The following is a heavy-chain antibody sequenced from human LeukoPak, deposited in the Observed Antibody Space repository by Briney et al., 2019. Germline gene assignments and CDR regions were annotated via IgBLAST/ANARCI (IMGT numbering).Heavy chain of an antibody. CDR1: GGSFSSYY. J-gene: IGHJ6*02. Sequence: PSETLSLTCTVSGGSFSSYYWSWIRQPAGKELEWIGRIYTSGSTNYNPSLKSRVTMSVDTSKNQFSLKLSSVTAADTAVYYCAGGGLVPAAMLGYYYYYGMDVWGQGTTVTVSS. V-gene: IGHV4-4*07. CDR2: IYTSGST. D-gene: IGHD2-2*01. CDR3: AGGGLVPAAMLGYYYYYGMDV.